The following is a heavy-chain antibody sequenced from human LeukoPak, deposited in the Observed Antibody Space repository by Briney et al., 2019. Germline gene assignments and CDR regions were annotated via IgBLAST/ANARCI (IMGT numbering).Heavy chain of an antibody. CDR3: ARDNGRVVPASNTLDY. J-gene: IGHJ4*02. D-gene: IGHD2-2*01. CDR1: GFTFSSYG. CDR2: ISYDGSNK. Sequence: PGRSLRLSCAASGFTFSSYGMHWVRQAPGKGLEWVAVISYDGSNKYYADSVKGRFTISRDNSKNTLYLQMNSLRAEDTAVYYCARDNGRVVPASNTLDYWGQGTLVTVSS. V-gene: IGHV3-30*19.